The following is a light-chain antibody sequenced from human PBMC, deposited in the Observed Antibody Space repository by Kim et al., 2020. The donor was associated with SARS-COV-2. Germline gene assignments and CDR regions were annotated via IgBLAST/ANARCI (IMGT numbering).Light chain of an antibody. V-gene: IGKV1-33*01. Sequence: SASLGDRVTITCRASQDITNYVNWYQQKPGKAPKILIYDASNLATGVPSRFSASWSGTHFTLTISNLQPGDFATYYCQQYGDLPLTFGGGTKLEI. CDR1: QDITNY. CDR2: DAS. J-gene: IGKJ4*01. CDR3: QQYGDLPLT.